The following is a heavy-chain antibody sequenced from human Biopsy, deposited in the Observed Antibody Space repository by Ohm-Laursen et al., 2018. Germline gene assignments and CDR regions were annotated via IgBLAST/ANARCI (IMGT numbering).Heavy chain of an antibody. V-gene: IGHV1-46*01. D-gene: IGHD6-13*01. CDR1: GNTFATYH. CDR3: PRAGVGADGTDSYYYGMDV. Sequence: PSVNASCKASGNTFATYHIHWVRQAPGQGLEWMWVNSPIGDTTSFSQKFQGRITMTRDTSTGTVYMDLNSLGSEETAVYYWPRAGVGADGTDSYYYGMDVWGPGTTVTVSS. CDR2: NSPIGDTT. J-gene: IGHJ6*02.